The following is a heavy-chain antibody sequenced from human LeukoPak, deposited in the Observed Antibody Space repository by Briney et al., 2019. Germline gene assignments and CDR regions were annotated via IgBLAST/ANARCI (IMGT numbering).Heavy chain of an antibody. CDR3: ARGRSDSYGETFDY. J-gene: IGHJ4*02. CDR2: ISTNSSTI. D-gene: IGHD5-18*01. V-gene: IGHV3-48*02. Sequence: GGSLRLSCAASGFSFSDYTMNWVRQAPGKGLEWVSYISTNSSTIYYADSVKGRFTISRDSSNNPLYLQMNSLRDDDTAVDYCARGRSDSYGETFDYWGQGTLVTVSS. CDR1: GFSFSDYT.